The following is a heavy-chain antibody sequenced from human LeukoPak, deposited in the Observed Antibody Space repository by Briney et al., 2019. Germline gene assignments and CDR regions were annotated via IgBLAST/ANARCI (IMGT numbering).Heavy chain of an antibody. D-gene: IGHD3-3*01. CDR1: GGSLSSYY. CDR3: ARHLEGWWFDP. CDR2: IYTSGST. J-gene: IGHJ5*02. Sequence: PSETLSLTCTVSGGSLSSYYWNWIRQPPGKGLEWIGYIYTSGSTNYNPSVMSRVTMSVDTSKNQFSLKLSSVTAVDTAVYYCARHLEGWWFDPWGQGTLVTVSS. V-gene: IGHV4-4*08.